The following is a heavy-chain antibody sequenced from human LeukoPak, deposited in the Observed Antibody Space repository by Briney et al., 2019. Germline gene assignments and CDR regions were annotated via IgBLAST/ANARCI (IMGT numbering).Heavy chain of an antibody. Sequence: PGGSLRLSCAASGFTFSDYYMSWIRQAPGKGLEWVSYISSSGSTIHYADSVKGRFTISRDNAKNSLYLQMNSLRAEDTAVYYCAGDGQSGYDEFDYWGQGTLVTVSS. V-gene: IGHV3-11*04. CDR3: AGDGQSGYDEFDY. CDR2: ISSSGSTI. CDR1: GFTFSDYY. J-gene: IGHJ4*02. D-gene: IGHD5-12*01.